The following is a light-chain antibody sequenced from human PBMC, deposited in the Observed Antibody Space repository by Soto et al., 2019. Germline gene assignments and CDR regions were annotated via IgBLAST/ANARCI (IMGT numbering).Light chain of an antibody. V-gene: IGKV2-28*01. Sequence: DIVMTQSPLSLPVTPGEPASISCRSSQSLLHSNGYNYWDWYLQKPGQSPQLLIYLGANRASRVTERFSGSGSGTDFTLNISRVEAEDVGVYYCMQDLYTPTCTFGQGTKLEIK. CDR3: MQDLYTPTCT. J-gene: IGKJ2*02. CDR1: QSLLHSNGYNY. CDR2: LGA.